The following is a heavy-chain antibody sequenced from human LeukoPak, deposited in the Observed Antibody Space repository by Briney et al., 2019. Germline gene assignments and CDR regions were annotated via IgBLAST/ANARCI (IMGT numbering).Heavy chain of an antibody. D-gene: IGHD6-19*01. CDR3: ARESYSSGRAGTFDS. V-gene: IGHV3-30*04. CDR1: GLRLSKLH. J-gene: IGHJ3*02. Sequence: GVPLSLSCIRWGLRLSKLHTLWLRRARGKPREWVALIPNDGGNTQCGDSAKGRFTVSRENSKNTVYLNMDSLTVDDTAIYYCARESYSSGRAGTFDSWDQAPMVTVSS. CDR2: IPNDGGNT.